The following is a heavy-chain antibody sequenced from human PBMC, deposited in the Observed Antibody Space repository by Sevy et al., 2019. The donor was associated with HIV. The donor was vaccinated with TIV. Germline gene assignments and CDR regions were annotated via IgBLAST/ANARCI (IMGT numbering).Heavy chain of an antibody. CDR1: RFIFNDYG. D-gene: IGHD6-13*01. Sequence: GGSLRLSCAASRFIFNDYGMHWVRQAPGMGLEWVAFIQYDGNDKYYADSMRGRFTISRDNSKNMLFLQMNSLRSEDTAMYYCAKNTAAAGAGGFDYWGQGTLVTVSS. V-gene: IGHV3-30*02. J-gene: IGHJ4*02. CDR2: IQYDGNDK. CDR3: AKNTAAAGAGGFDY.